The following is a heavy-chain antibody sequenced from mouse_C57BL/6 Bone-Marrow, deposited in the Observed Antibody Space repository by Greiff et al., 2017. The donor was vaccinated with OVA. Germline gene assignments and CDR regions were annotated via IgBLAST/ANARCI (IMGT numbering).Heavy chain of an antibody. J-gene: IGHJ2*01. Sequence: VKLMESGAELAKPGASVKLSCKASSYTFTSYWMHWVKQRPGQGLEWIGYINPSSGYTKYNQKFKDKATLTADKSSSTAYMQLSSLTYEDSAVYYCARSDGSSSYYFDYWGQGTTLTVSS. V-gene: IGHV1-7*01. CDR2: INPSSGYT. CDR1: SYTFTSYW. CDR3: ARSDGSSSYYFDY. D-gene: IGHD1-1*01.